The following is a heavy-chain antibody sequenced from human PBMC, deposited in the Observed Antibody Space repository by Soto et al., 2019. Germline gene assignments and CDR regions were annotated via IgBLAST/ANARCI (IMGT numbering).Heavy chain of an antibody. CDR2: ISGSGDST. Sequence: EVQLLESGGGLVQPGGSLRLSCAASGFTFSNYAMSWVRQAPGKGLEWVSAISGSGDSTYYADSVKGRFTISRDNSKNTLYLKMNSLRAEDTAAYYCAKDLGDGYNNFDYWGQGSMVTVSS. D-gene: IGHD5-12*01. J-gene: IGHJ4*02. CDR1: GFTFSNYA. CDR3: AKDLGDGYNNFDY. V-gene: IGHV3-23*01.